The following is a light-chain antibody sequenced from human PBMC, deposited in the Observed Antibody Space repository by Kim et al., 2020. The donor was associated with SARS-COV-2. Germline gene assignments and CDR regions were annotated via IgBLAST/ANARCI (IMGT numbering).Light chain of an antibody. J-gene: IGLJ2*01. Sequence: SSELTQDPAVSVALGQTVRIKCQGDSLRSYYASWYKKKPGQAPVLVIYGKNNRPSGIADRFSGSSSGNTASLIITGAQAEDEADYYWNSRDSSEYEVYGG. V-gene: IGLV3-19*01. CDR1: SLRSYY. CDR3: NSRDSSEYEV. CDR2: GKN.